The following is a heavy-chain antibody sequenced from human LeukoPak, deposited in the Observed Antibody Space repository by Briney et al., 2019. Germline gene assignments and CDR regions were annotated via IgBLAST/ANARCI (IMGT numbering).Heavy chain of an antibody. CDR3: ATGVVAATPFDY. Sequence: SETLSLTCTVSGGSISSYYWSWIRQPPGKGLEWIGYIYYSGSTNYNPSLNSRVTISVDTSKNQFSLKLSSVTAADTAVYYCATGVVAATPFDYWGQGTLVTVSS. J-gene: IGHJ4*02. D-gene: IGHD2-15*01. V-gene: IGHV4-59*01. CDR1: GGSISSYY. CDR2: IYYSGST.